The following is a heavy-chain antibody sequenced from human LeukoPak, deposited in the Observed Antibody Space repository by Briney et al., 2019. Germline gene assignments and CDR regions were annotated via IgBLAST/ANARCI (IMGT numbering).Heavy chain of an antibody. CDR1: GFTFSSYA. CDR2: ISGSGGST. D-gene: IGHD3-3*01. V-gene: IGHV3-23*01. CDR3: AKENPLDALRAPRFWANHYGMDV. J-gene: IGHJ6*02. Sequence: GGSLRLSCAASGFTFSSYAMSWVRQAPGKGLEWVSAISGSGGSTYYADSVKGRFTISRDNSKNTLYLQMNSLRAEDTAVYYCAKENPLDALRAPRFWANHYGMDVWGQGTTVTVSS.